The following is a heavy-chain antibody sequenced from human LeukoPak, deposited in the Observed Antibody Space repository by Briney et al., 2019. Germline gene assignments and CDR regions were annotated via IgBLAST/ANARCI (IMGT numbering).Heavy chain of an antibody. Sequence: GGALQISCKGAGCIFTSYWIGWVRQLPGKGLEGMGIIYPGDSDTRYSPSFQGQFTISADKSISTAYLQWSSLKASDTAMYYCARPGYSSSWYGGEFDYWGQGTLVTVSS. CDR1: GCIFTSYW. CDR2: IYPGDSDT. J-gene: IGHJ4*02. CDR3: ARPGYSSSWYGGEFDY. V-gene: IGHV5-51*01. D-gene: IGHD6-13*01.